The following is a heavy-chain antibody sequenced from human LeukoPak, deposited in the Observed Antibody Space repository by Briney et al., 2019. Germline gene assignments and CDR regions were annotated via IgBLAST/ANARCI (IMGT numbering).Heavy chain of an antibody. D-gene: IGHD3-10*01. CDR3: ARVDYGSGSYRFDP. Sequence: SETLSLTCTVSGGSISNYYWSWIRHPPGKGLEWIGYIYYSGSTNYNPSLKSRVTISVDTSKNQFSLKLSSVTAADTAVYYCARVDYGSGSYRFDPWGQGTLVTVSS. CDR1: GGSISNYY. CDR2: IYYSGST. J-gene: IGHJ5*02. V-gene: IGHV4-59*01.